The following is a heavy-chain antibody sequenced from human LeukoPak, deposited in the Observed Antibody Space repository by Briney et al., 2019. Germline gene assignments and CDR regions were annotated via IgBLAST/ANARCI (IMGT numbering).Heavy chain of an antibody. CDR1: GFTFRSYG. CDR3: ARDLGAVAGNFDY. J-gene: IGHJ4*02. CDR2: IGFDGSNK. Sequence: SGGSLRLSCAASGFTFRSYGMHWVRQAPGKGLEWVAVIGFDGSNKYYTDSVKGRFTISRDNSKNTLYLQMNSLRAEDTAVYYCARDLGAVAGNFDYWGQGTLVTVSS. V-gene: IGHV3-33*01. D-gene: IGHD6-19*01.